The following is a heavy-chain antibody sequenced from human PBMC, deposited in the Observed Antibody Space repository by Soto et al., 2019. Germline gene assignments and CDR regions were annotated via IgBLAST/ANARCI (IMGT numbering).Heavy chain of an antibody. Sequence: ASETLSLTCTVSGGSISSYYWSWIRQPPGKGLEWIGYIYYSGSTNYNPSLKSRVTISVDTSKNQFSLKLSSVTAADTAVYYCARGNIVVVPAAMPAFHIDYMDVWGKGTTVTVSS. D-gene: IGHD2-2*01. CDR2: IYYSGST. CDR1: GGSISSYY. CDR3: ARGNIVVVPAAMPAFHIDYMDV. J-gene: IGHJ6*03. V-gene: IGHV4-59*01.